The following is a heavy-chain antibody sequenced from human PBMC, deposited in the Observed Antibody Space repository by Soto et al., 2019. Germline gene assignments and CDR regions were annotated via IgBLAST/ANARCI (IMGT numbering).Heavy chain of an antibody. CDR1: GASINDFY. V-gene: IGHV4-59*01. Sequence: PSETLSLTCTVSGASINDFYWSWIRQTPGKGREWVGFMYYSETTKYNPSLKGRVNMSLDTSKNQVSLHLKSVTAADTAVYYCARANSSTWYKLEYKWFDPWGQGTQVTVSS. D-gene: IGHD6-13*01. J-gene: IGHJ5*02. CDR3: ARANSSTWYKLEYKWFDP. CDR2: MYYSETT.